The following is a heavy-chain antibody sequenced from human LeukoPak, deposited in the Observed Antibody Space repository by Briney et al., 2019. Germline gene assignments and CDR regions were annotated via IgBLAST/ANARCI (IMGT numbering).Heavy chain of an antibody. J-gene: IGHJ4*02. Sequence: TGGSLRLSCAASGFTFRSYGMHWVRQAPGKGLEWVAVIWYDGSDKYYADSVKGRFTISRDNSKNTLYLQMNSLTAEDTAVYYCAKDNGIAARYYDYWGQGTLVTVSS. CDR3: AKDNGIAARYYDY. CDR2: IWYDGSDK. V-gene: IGHV3-33*06. D-gene: IGHD6-6*01. CDR1: GFTFRSYG.